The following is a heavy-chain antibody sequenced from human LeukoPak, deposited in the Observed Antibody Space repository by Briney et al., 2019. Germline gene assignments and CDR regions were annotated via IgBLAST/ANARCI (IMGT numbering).Heavy chain of an antibody. V-gene: IGHV3-30-3*01. D-gene: IGHD2-2*03. CDR3: ASDWIAFRSHYEAFDV. J-gene: IGHJ3*01. CDR2: ISYDGNYK. CDR1: GFTFSTYS. Sequence: PGGSLRLSCAASGFTFSTYSIYWVRQAPDKGLEWVAVISYDGNYKYYADSVKGRFTISRDNSKNTLYLQMNSLRADDTAVYYCASDWIAFRSHYEAFDVWGQGTMVTVSS.